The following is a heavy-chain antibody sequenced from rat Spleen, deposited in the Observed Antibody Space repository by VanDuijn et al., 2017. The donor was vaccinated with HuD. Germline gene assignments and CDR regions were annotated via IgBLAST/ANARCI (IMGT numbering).Heavy chain of an antibody. V-gene: IGHV2-43*01. CDR2: IWTGGST. CDR1: GFSLSSYH. CDR3: ASSNYPGMWFAY. J-gene: IGHJ3*01. Sequence: QVQLKESGPGLVQPSQTLSLTCTVSGFSLSSYHVSWVRQPPGKGLEWMGIIWTGGSTAYNSLLKSRLSISRDTSKSQVFLKMNSLQTEDTATYYCASSNYPGMWFAYWGQGTPVTVSS. D-gene: IGHD1-4*01.